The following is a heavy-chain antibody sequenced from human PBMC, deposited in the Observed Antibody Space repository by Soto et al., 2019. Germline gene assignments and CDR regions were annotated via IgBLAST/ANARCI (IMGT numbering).Heavy chain of an antibody. CDR2: ISATGGGT. CDR1: GFKFSNYA. V-gene: IGHV3-23*01. Sequence: GGSLRLSCAASGFKFSNYAMSWVRQAPGKGLEWVSLISATGGGTYYADSVKGRFTISRDNSHNTLYLQVHSLTAEDTAVYYCAKDRRAGGNSAFYFDFWGQGAQVAVSS. CDR3: AKDRRAGGNSAFYFDF. J-gene: IGHJ4*02. D-gene: IGHD3-16*01.